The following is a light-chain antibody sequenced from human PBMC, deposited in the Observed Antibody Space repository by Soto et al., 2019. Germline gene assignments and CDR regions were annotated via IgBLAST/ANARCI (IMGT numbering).Light chain of an antibody. CDR2: GAS. CDR1: QSVSSN. CDR3: QQYNNWPPT. J-gene: IGKJ4*01. Sequence: EIVMTQSPATLSVSPGERATLSCRASQSVSSNLAWYQQKPGQAPRLLIYGASTRATGIPARFSGSGSETEFALTISSLQSEDFAVYHCQQYNNWPPTFGGGTKAEIK. V-gene: IGKV3-15*01.